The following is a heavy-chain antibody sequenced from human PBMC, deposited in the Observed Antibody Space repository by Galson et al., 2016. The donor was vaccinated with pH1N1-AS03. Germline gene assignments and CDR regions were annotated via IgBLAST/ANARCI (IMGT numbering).Heavy chain of an antibody. J-gene: IGHJ4*02. CDR3: ARDRHYDSSGRYFYESEH. CDR2: IHPIFGTP. Sequence: SVKVSCKASGGTFGNYAIGWMRQAPGQGLEWMGGIHPIFGTPSYAQKFQGRLTVTADDSTSAAYMELSSLTSEDTAIYYCARDRHYDSSGRYFYESEHWGQGTLVIVSS. D-gene: IGHD3-22*01. V-gene: IGHV1-69*13. CDR1: GGTFGNYA.